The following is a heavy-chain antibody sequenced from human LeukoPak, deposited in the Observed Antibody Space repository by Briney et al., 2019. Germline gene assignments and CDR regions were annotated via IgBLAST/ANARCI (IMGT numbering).Heavy chain of an antibody. Sequence: MTSETLSLTCTVSGGSISSYYWSWIRQPPGKGLEWIGYIYYSGSTNYNPSLKSRVTISVDTSKNQFSLKLSSVTAADTAVYYCARALAVAGGLGYFDYWGQGTLVTVSS. CDR2: IYYSGST. CDR1: GGSISSYY. D-gene: IGHD6-19*01. CDR3: ARALAVAGGLGYFDY. J-gene: IGHJ4*02. V-gene: IGHV4-59*01.